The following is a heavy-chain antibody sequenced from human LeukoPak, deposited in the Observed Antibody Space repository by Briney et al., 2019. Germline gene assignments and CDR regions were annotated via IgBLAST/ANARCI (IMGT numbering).Heavy chain of an antibody. D-gene: IGHD2-21*02. CDR3: ARLGIGLLDY. CDR2: IYYSGTT. J-gene: IGHJ4*02. CDR1: GGSISSSSDY. Sequence: SETLSLTCTVSGGSISSSSDYWGWIRQPPGKGLEWIWSIYYSGTTHYNPSLKSRATISVDTSKNQFSLKLSSVTAADTAVYYCARLGIGLLDYWGQGTLVTVSS. V-gene: IGHV4-39*01.